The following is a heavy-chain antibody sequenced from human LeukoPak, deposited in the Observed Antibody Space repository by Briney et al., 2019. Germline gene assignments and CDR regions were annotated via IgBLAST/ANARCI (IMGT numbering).Heavy chain of an antibody. CDR3: ARVDYDILTGYYYFDY. J-gene: IGHJ4*02. Sequence: SETLSLTCTASGGSISSYYWSWIRQPPGKGLEWIGYIYYSGSTNYNPSLKSRVTISVDTSKNQFSLKLSSVTAADTAVYYCARVDYDILTGYYYFDYWGQGTLVTVSS. CDR1: GGSISSYY. V-gene: IGHV4-59*01. D-gene: IGHD3-9*01. CDR2: IYYSGST.